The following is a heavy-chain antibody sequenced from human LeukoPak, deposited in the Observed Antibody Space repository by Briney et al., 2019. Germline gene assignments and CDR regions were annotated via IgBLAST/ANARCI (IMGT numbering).Heavy chain of an antibody. CDR1: GFTFSSYA. CDR3: ARTEYSGSLDY. CDR2: ISYDGSNK. J-gene: IGHJ4*02. D-gene: IGHD1-26*01. V-gene: IGHV3-30-3*01. Sequence: PGGSLRLSCAASGFTFSSYAMHWVRQAPGKGLEWVAVISYDGSNKYYADSVKCRFTISRDNSKNTLYLQMNSLRAEDTAVYYCARTEYSGSLDYWGQGTLVTVSS.